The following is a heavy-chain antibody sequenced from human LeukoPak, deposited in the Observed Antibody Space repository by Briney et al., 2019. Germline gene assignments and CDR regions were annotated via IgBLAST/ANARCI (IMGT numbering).Heavy chain of an antibody. J-gene: IGHJ3*02. D-gene: IGHD1-26*01. CDR1: GLIFSSYW. CDR3: ARQGTSSYNGAFDI. Sequence: GGSLRLSCEASGLIFSSYWMSWVRQAPGKGLEWVANIKKDGSEMYYVDSVKGRFTISRDNAKNSLYLQMNSLRADDTAVYHCARQGTSSYNGAFDIWGQGTMVTVSS. CDR2: IKKDGSEM. V-gene: IGHV3-7*01.